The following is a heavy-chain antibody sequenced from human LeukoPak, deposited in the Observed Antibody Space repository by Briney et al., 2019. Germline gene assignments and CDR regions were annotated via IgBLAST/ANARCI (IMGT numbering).Heavy chain of an antibody. CDR2: IYSGGST. CDR1: GFTFSSNY. CDR3: ARDISSGWPRGGGYFDY. D-gene: IGHD6-19*01. V-gene: IGHV3-53*01. Sequence: PGGSLRLSCAASGFTFSSNYMSWVRQAPGKGLEWVSVIYSGGSTYYADSVKGRFTVSRDNSKNTLYLQMNSLRAEDTAVYYCARDISSGWPRGGGYFDYWGQGTLVTVSS. J-gene: IGHJ4*02.